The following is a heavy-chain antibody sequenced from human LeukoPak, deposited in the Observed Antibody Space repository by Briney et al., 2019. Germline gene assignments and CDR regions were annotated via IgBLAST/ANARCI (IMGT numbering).Heavy chain of an antibody. Sequence: SETLSLTCAVYGGSFSGYYWSWIRQPPGKGLEWIGEINHSGSTNYNPSLKSRVTISVDTSKNQFSLKLSSVTAADTAVYYCARGRAFGGVIVTHWGQGTLVTVSS. CDR2: INHSGST. CDR1: GGSFSGYY. V-gene: IGHV4-34*01. D-gene: IGHD3-16*02. CDR3: ARGRAFGGVIVTH. J-gene: IGHJ4*02.